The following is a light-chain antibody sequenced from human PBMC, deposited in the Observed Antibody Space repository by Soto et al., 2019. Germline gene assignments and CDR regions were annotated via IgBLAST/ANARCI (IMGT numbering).Light chain of an antibody. Sequence: HSALTQPASVSGSPGQSITISCTGTSSDVGGYNYVSWYQQHPGKAPKLMIYEVNNRPSGVSNRFSGSKSGNTASLTISGLQAEDEADYYCSSYTSSSPVVFGGGTKLTVL. V-gene: IGLV2-14*01. CDR1: SSDVGGYNY. J-gene: IGLJ2*01. CDR3: SSYTSSSPVV. CDR2: EVN.